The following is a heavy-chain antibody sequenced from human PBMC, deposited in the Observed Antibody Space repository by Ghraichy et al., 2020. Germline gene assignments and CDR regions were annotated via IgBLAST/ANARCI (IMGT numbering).Heavy chain of an antibody. V-gene: IGHV3-9*01. Sequence: LRLSCAASGFTFDDYAMHWVRQAPGKGLEWVSGISWNSGSIGYADSVKGRFIISRDNAKNSLYLQMNSLRAEDTALYYCAKDMQSWIAVAGSDYWGQGTLVTVSS. CDR1: GFTFDDYA. CDR2: ISWNSGSI. J-gene: IGHJ4*02. CDR3: AKDMQSWIAVAGSDY. D-gene: IGHD6-19*01.